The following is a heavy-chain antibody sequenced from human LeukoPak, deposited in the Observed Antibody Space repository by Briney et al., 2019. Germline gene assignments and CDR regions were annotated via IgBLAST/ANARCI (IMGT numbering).Heavy chain of an antibody. J-gene: IGHJ4*02. D-gene: IGHD4-23*01. CDR2: ISSGDSAI. CDR3: ATVYGGRQFDS. V-gene: IGHV3-48*03. CDR1: GFTLNSYE. Sequence: GGSLGLPLSASGFTLNSYEINWVRQAPGKGLEWVSYISSGDSAICYADSVKGRFTISGDNAKNSLYLQMNSLRAEDTAGYYCATVYGGRQFDSWGKGTLVPVSS.